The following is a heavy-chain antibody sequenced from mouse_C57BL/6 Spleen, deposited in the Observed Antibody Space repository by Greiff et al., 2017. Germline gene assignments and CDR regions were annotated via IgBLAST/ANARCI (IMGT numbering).Heavy chain of an antibody. V-gene: IGHV5-17*01. CDR1: GFTFSDYG. CDR2: ISSGSSTI. CDR3: ARTEGYAMDD. Sequence: EVMLVESGGGLVKPGGSLKLSCAASGFTFSDYGMHWVRQAPEKGLEWVAYISSGSSTIYYADTVKGRFTISRDNAKNTLFLQMTSLRSEDTAMYYCARTEGYAMDDWGQGTSVTVSS. J-gene: IGHJ4*01.